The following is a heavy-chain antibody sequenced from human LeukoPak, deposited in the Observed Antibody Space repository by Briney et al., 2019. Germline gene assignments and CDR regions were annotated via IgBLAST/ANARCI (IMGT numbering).Heavy chain of an antibody. V-gene: IGHV4-38-2*02. D-gene: IGHD5-24*01. CDR3: ASRNGYNFDY. CDR1: GYSISSGYY. CDR2: IYHSGST. J-gene: IGHJ4*02. Sequence: SETLSLTCTVSGYSISSGYYWGWIRQPPGKGLEWIGSIYHSGSTYYNPSLKSRVTISVDTSKNHFSLKLSSVTAADTAVYYCASRNGYNFDYWGQGTLVTVSS.